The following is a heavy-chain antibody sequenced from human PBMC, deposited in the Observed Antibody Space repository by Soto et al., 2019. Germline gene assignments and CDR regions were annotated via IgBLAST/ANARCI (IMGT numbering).Heavy chain of an antibody. CDR1: GYTFTSHY. Sequence: QVRLVQSGAEVKMPGASVRISCKTSGYTFTSHYVHWVRRAPGQGLEWVGIINPSGGGTPFAQRFPDRVTMTRDTSTSTVYMELSSLTSDDTAIYYCARDPGLRIFDYWGQGTLVTVSS. J-gene: IGHJ4*02. V-gene: IGHV1-46*01. D-gene: IGHD5-12*01. CDR2: INPSGGGT. CDR3: ARDPGLRIFDY.